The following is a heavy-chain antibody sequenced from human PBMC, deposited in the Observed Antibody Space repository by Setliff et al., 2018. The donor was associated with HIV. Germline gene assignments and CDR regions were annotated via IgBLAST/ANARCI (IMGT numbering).Heavy chain of an antibody. D-gene: IGHD1-26*01. CDR2: IKEDGSET. Sequence: GESLRLSCAASGFTFSSFWMTWVRQAPGKGLEWVANIKEDGSETFYVDSVKGRFTMSRDNAKNSLYLEMNSLKVEDTAVYYCARDATRGGDFDFWGQGTLVTVSS. V-gene: IGHV3-7*01. J-gene: IGHJ4*02. CDR1: GFTFSSFW. CDR3: ARDATRGGDFDF.